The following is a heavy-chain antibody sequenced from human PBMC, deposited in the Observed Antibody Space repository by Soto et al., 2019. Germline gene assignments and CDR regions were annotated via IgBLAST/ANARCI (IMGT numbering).Heavy chain of an antibody. V-gene: IGHV1-3*01. D-gene: IGHD6-19*01. J-gene: IGHJ4*02. CDR1: GYTFTNFA. CDR2: INAGNGDT. CDR3: ARGSSGRYDMPLF. Sequence: QVLLVQSGAEVKKPGASVKVSCKASGYTFTNFAMHWVRQAPGQKLEWMGGINAGNGDTKYPQNFQGRVTFTRDTSATTVYMELSSLRSEDTAVYYCARGSSGRYDMPLFWGQGTLLTVSS.